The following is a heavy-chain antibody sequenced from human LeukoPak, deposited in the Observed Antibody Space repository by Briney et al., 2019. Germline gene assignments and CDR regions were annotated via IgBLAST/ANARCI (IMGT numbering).Heavy chain of an antibody. D-gene: IGHD6-13*01. J-gene: IGHJ4*01. CDR1: GYTFTDYY. V-gene: IGHV1-2*02. Sequence: ASVKVSCKASGYTFTDYYIHWVRQAPGLGLEWMGWINPNSGVTKSAQRFQGRVTMTSDTSITTAYMELSRLRSDDTAVYYCARETPPRRGAPAGVLFPDWGHGTLVTVSS. CDR3: ARETPPRRGAPAGVLFPD. CDR2: INPNSGVT.